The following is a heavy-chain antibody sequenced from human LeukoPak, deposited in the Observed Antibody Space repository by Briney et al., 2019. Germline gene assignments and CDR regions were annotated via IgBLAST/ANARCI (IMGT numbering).Heavy chain of an antibody. CDR1: GFTFNNSA. Sequence: GGSLRLSCAASGFTFNNSAMNWVRQAPGKGLEWVSVISGSGGTTYYADSVKGRFTIFRDNSKNTLSLQMNSLRAEDTAVYYCAKKRSGYYSFDYWGQGTLVTVSP. CDR2: ISGSGGTT. D-gene: IGHD3-22*01. V-gene: IGHV3-23*01. J-gene: IGHJ4*01. CDR3: AKKRSGYYSFDY.